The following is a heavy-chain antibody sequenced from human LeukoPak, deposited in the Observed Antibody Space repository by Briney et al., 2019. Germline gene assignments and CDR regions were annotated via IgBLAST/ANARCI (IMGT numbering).Heavy chain of an antibody. J-gene: IGHJ3*02. Sequence: ASVKVSCKASGDRFSACGSCWRPQETGQGRHRVGRVRGNNGNKNYAQKLQGRVTMTTDTSTSIAYMELRSLRSDDTAVYYCARDTSYDFWSDPTELFDIWGQGTMVTVSS. CDR2: VRGNNGNK. CDR1: GDRFSACG. CDR3: ARDTSYDFWSDPTELFDI. D-gene: IGHD3-3*01. V-gene: IGHV1-18*01.